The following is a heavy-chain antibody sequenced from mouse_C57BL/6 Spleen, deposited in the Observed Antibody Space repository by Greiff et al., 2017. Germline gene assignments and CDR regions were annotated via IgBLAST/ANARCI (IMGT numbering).Heavy chain of an antibody. CDR2: ISSGSSTI. V-gene: IGHV5-17*01. CDR1: GFTFSDYG. J-gene: IGHJ3*01. D-gene: IGHD1-1*01. Sequence: EVQGVESGGGLVKPGGSLKLSCAASGFTFSDYGMHWVRQAPEKGLEWVAYISSGSSTIYYADTVKGRFTISRDNAKNTLFLQMTSLRSEDTAMYYCAREEIYYYGSSYPFFAYWGQGTLVTVSA. CDR3: AREEIYYYGSSYPFFAY.